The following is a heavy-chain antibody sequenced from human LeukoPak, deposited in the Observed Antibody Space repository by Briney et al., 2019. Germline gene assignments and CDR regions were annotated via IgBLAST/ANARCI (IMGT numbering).Heavy chain of an antibody. Sequence: PGASLRLFCAASGFTFSKNGMSWVRQAPGKGLEWVSTVNDNGANTHYAASVEGRFTISRDNSRNTLLLEMNSLRADDTALYYCTKGDGGYYPIDNWGQGTLVIVCS. CDR1: GFTFSKNG. V-gene: IGHV3-23*01. J-gene: IGHJ4*02. CDR2: VNDNGANT. D-gene: IGHD1-26*01. CDR3: TKGDGGYYPIDN.